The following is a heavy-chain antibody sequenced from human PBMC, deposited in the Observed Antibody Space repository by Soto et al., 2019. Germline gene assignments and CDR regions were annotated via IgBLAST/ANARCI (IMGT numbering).Heavy chain of an antibody. CDR3: ARGGHYYDSSGYPMYYFDY. Sequence: GGSLRLSCAASGFTFSSYAMHWVRQAPGKGLEWVAVISYDGSNKYYADSVKGRFTISRDNSKNTLYLQMNSLRAEDTAVYYCARGGHYYDSSGYPMYYFDYWGQGTLVTVSS. D-gene: IGHD3-22*01. CDR2: ISYDGSNK. V-gene: IGHV3-30-3*01. CDR1: GFTFSSYA. J-gene: IGHJ4*02.